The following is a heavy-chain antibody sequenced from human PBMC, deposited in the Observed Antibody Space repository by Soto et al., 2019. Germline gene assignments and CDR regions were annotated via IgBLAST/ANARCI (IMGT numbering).Heavy chain of an antibody. J-gene: IGHJ4*02. D-gene: IGHD3-22*01. Sequence: SETLSLTCTVSGGSISSYYWSWIRQPPGKGLEWIGYIYYSGSTNYNPSLKSRVTISVDTSKNQFSLKLSSVTAADTAVYYCARARHVYYDSSGYFDYWGQGTLVTVSS. CDR1: GGSISSYY. CDR2: IYYSGST. CDR3: ARARHVYYDSSGYFDY. V-gene: IGHV4-59*01.